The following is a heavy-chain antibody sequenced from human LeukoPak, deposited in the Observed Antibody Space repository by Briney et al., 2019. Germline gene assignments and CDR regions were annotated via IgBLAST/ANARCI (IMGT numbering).Heavy chain of an antibody. J-gene: IGHJ4*02. Sequence: PGGSLRLSCAASGFTFSSYSMNWVRQAPGKGLEWVSSISSSSSYIYYADSVKGRFTISRDNAKNSLYLQMNSLRAEDTAVYYCAKTPHRLSSEIDHWGQGTLVTVSS. CDR2: ISSSSSYI. CDR3: AKTPHRLSSEIDH. V-gene: IGHV3-21*04. D-gene: IGHD6-6*01. CDR1: GFTFSSYS.